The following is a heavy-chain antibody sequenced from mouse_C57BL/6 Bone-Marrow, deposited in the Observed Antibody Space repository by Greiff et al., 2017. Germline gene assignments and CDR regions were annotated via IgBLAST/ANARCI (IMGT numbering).Heavy chain of an antibody. CDR2: IDPENGDT. J-gene: IGHJ4*01. V-gene: IGHV14-4*01. CDR1: GFNIKDDY. Sequence: VQLQQSGAELVRPGASVKLSCTASGFNIKDDYMHWVKQRPEQGLEWIGWIDPENGDTEYASKFQGKATITADTSSNTAYLQLSSLTSEDTAVYYCTTGSKGGNYAMGYWGQGTSVTVAS. D-gene: IGHD1-3*01. CDR3: TTGSKGGNYAMGY.